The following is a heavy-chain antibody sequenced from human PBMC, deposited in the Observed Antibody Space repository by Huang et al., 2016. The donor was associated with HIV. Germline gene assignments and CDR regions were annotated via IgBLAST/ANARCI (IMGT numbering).Heavy chain of an antibody. CDR1: GFSISSYW. CDR3: ARDPRIQSWLNFFDY. J-gene: IGHJ4*02. V-gene: IGHV3-74*01. D-gene: IGHD3-22*01. CDR2: INSDGSST. Sequence: EVQLVESGGGLVQPGGSLRLSCAASGFSISSYWMHWVRKAPGKGLVWFSRINSDGSSTSYADAVKGRFTISRDNAKNTLYLQMNSLRAEDTAVYYCARDPRIQSWLNFFDYWGQGTLVSVSS.